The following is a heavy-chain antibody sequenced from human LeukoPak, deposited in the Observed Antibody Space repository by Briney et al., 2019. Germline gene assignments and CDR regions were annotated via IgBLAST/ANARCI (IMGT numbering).Heavy chain of an antibody. J-gene: IGHJ6*02. D-gene: IGHD1-1*01. CDR3: ARIATGTKSARHYYCYGMDV. V-gene: IGHV5-51*01. CDR2: IYPGDSDT. Sequence: GESLKISCKGSGYSFTSYWIGWVRQMPGKGLEWLGIIYPGDSDTRYSPSFQGQVAISADKSISTAYLQWSSLKASDTAMYYCARIATGTKSARHYYCYGMDVWGQGTTVTVSS. CDR1: GYSFTSYW.